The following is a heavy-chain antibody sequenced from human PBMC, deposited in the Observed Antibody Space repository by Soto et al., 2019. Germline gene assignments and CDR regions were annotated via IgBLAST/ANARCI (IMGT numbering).Heavy chain of an antibody. CDR1: GVSISSSNW. V-gene: IGHV4-4*02. CDR2: IYHSGST. J-gene: IGHJ4*02. D-gene: IGHD3-10*01. Sequence: EALSLTCAVSGVSISSSNWWSWVRPPPGKGLQWTGEIYHSGSTNYIPSLKSRVTISVDKSRNQFSLQLSSVTAADTAVYYCARLYYYGSGSYYTGPFDYWGQGTLVTVSS. CDR3: ARLYYYGSGSYYTGPFDY.